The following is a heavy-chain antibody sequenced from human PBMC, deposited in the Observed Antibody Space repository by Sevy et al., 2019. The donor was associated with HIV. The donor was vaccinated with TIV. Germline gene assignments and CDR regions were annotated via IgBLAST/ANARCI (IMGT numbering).Heavy chain of an antibody. CDR3: ARDRAKGRGFGP. V-gene: IGHV4-61*01. CDR2: IYYSGST. D-gene: IGHD3-10*01. CDR1: GGSVSSGSYY. Sequence: SETLSLTCTVSGGSVSSGSYYWSWIRQPPGKGLEWIGYIYYSGSTNYNPSLKSRVTISVDTSNNQFSLKLSSVTAADTAVYYCARDRAKGRGFGPWGQGTLVTVSS. J-gene: IGHJ5*02.